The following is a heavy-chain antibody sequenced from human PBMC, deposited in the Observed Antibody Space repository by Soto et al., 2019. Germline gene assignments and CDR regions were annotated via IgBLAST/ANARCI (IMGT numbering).Heavy chain of an antibody. CDR1: GYTFTSYG. J-gene: IGHJ4*02. Sequence: WASVKVSCKASGYTFTSYGISWVRQAPGQGLEWMGWISAYNGNTNYAQKLQGRVTMTTDTSTSTAYMELRSLRSDDTAVYYCARERVSSSWHHYFDYWGQGTLVTVSS. CDR2: ISAYNGNT. CDR3: ARERVSSSWHHYFDY. D-gene: IGHD6-13*01. V-gene: IGHV1-18*01.